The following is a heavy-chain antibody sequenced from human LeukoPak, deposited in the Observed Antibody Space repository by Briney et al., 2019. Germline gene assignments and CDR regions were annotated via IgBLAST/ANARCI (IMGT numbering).Heavy chain of an antibody. V-gene: IGHV4-34*01. CDR3: ATVIAAAGTSWFDP. CDR1: GGSFSGYY. D-gene: IGHD6-13*01. Sequence: SETLSLTCAVYGGSFSGYYWSWIRQPPGKGLEWIGEINHSGSTNYNPSLKSRVTISVDTSKNQFSLKLSSVTAADTAVYYCATVIAAAGTSWFDPWGQGTLVTASS. CDR2: INHSGST. J-gene: IGHJ5*02.